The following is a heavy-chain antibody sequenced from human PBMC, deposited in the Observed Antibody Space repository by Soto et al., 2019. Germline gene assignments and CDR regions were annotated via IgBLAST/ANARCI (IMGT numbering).Heavy chain of an antibody. Sequence: ASVKVSCKASGYTFTGYYMQWERLGPGQGLEWMGWINPNSGGTNYVQKFQGRVTMTRDTSIRTAYMELSRMRSHDTAVYYCARLPVRLHIVVLPAASYDYWGQGTLVTVSS. CDR1: GYTFTGYY. V-gene: IGHV1-2*02. J-gene: IGHJ4*02. CDR3: ARLPVRLHIVVLPAASYDY. D-gene: IGHD2-2*01. CDR2: INPNSGGT.